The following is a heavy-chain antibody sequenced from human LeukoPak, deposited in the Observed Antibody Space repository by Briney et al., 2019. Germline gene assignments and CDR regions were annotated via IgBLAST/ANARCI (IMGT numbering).Heavy chain of an antibody. V-gene: IGHV3-9*03. J-gene: IGHJ3*02. CDR1: GFTFDDYA. CDR3: AKDSWYQKTSYAFDI. CDR2: ISWNSGSI. D-gene: IGHD6-13*01. Sequence: GGSLRLSCAASGFTFDDYAMHWVRQAPGKGLEWVSGISWNSGSIGYADSVKGRFTISRDNAKNSLYLQMNSLRAEDMALYYCAKDSWYQKTSYAFDIWGQGTMVTVSS.